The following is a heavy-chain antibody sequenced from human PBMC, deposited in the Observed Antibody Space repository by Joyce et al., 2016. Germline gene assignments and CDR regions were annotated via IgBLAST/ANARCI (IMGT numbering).Heavy chain of an antibody. CDR1: GSTFSSSS. CDR3: ARGGISYYYAMDV. D-gene: IGHD3-16*01. V-gene: IGHV3-21*01. J-gene: IGHJ6*02. Sequence: QLVESGGGVVKAGGSLRLSCEASGSTFSSSSMSWFRQAPGKGLEWVAAISATSYYIFHAETGRGRFTVSRDNAKKTLYLQMNSLRAEDSAVFYCARGGISYYYAMDVWGQGTTVTVSS. CDR2: ISATSYYI.